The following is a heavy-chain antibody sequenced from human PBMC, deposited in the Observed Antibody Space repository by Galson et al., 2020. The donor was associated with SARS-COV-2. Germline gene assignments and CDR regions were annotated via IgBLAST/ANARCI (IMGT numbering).Heavy chain of an antibody. CDR2: IWYDGSNK. D-gene: IGHD4-17*01. J-gene: IGHJ4*02. V-gene: IGHV3-33*01. CDR3: AREAVYGDDGGIDY. CDR1: GFTFSSYG. Sequence: GESLKISCAASGFTFSSYGMHWVRQAPGKGLEWVAVIWYDGSNKYYADSVKGRFTISRDNSKNTLYLQMNSLRAEDTAVYYCAREAVYGDDGGIDYWGQGTLVTVST.